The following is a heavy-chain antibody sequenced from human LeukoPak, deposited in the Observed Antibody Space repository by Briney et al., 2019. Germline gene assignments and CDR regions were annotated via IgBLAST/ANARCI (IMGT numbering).Heavy chain of an antibody. CDR1: GYTFTNYY. Sequence: ASVKVSCKASGYTFTNYYIHWVRQAPGQGLEWMGIIDPSGGSTAYAQKFQGRVTMTRDTSTSTVHMELRSLTPEDTAVYYCARNDQRGYNHGSPDYWGQGTLVIVSS. V-gene: IGHV1-46*01. CDR3: ARNDQRGYNHGSPDY. J-gene: IGHJ4*02. D-gene: IGHD5-18*01. CDR2: IDPSGGST.